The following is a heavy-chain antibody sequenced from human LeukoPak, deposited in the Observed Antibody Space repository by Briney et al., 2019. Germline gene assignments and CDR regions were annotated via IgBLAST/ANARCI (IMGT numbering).Heavy chain of an antibody. D-gene: IGHD5-18*01. CDR2: IYYIGST. Sequence: SETLSLTCTVAGGSISSSSYYWGWIRQPPGKGLEWIGSIYYIGSTYYNPSLKSRVTISVDTSKNQFSLKLSAVTAADTAVYYCARGRGYSYGYLRGEYCDYWGQGTLVTVSS. CDR1: GGSISSSSYY. CDR3: ARGRGYSYGYLRGEYCDY. V-gene: IGHV4-39*07. J-gene: IGHJ4*02.